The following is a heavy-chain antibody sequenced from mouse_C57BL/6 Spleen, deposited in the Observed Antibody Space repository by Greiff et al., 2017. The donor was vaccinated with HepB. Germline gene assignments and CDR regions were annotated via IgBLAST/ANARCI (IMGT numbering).Heavy chain of an antibody. CDR2: IYPGDGDT. V-gene: IGHV1-82*01. CDR1: GYAFSSSW. CDR3: AREHYYGSSLYAMDY. D-gene: IGHD1-1*01. J-gene: IGHJ4*01. Sequence: VKLQESGPELVKPGASVKISCKASGYAFSSSWMNWVKQRPGKGLEWIGRIYPGDGDTNYNGKFKGKATLTADKSSSTAYMQLSSLTSEDSAVYFCAREHYYGSSLYAMDYWGQGTSVTVSS.